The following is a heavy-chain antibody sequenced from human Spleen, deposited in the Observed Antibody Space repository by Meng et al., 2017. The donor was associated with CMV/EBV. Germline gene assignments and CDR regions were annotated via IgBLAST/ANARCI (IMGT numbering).Heavy chain of an antibody. Sequence: SGPTLVKPTQTLTLTCTFSGFSLSTSGVGVGWIRQPPGKALEWLALIYWNDDKRYSPSLKSRLTITKDTSKNQVVLTMTNMDPVDTATYYCVRRDYGDYHYYYYGMDVWGQGTTVTVSS. CDR1: GFSLSTSGVG. CDR2: IYWNDDK. V-gene: IGHV2-5*01. CDR3: VRRDYGDYHYYYYGMDV. D-gene: IGHD4-17*01. J-gene: IGHJ6*02.